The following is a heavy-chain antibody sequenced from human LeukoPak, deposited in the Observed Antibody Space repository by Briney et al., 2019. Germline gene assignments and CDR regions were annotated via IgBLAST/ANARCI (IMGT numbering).Heavy chain of an antibody. CDR2: FDPEDGET. CDR1: GYTLTELS. D-gene: IGHD3-3*01. J-gene: IGHJ6*02. CDR3: ATWENDLYDYYYYGMDV. V-gene: IGHV1-24*01. Sequence: ASVKVSCKVSGYTLTELSMHWVRQAPGKGLEWMGGFDPEDGETIYAQKFQGRVTMTEDTSTDTAYMELSSLRSEDTAVYYCATWENDLYDYYYYGMDVWGQGTTVTVSS.